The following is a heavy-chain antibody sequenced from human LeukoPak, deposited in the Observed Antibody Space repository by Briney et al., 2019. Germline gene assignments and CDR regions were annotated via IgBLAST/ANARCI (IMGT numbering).Heavy chain of an antibody. J-gene: IGHJ4*02. CDR3: AKDQVVVAATEVPEFDY. V-gene: IGHV3-23*01. CDR1: GFTFSSYA. D-gene: IGHD2-15*01. CDR2: ISGSGGST. Sequence: PGGSLRLSCAASGFTFSSYAMSWVRQAPGKGLGWVSAISGSGGSTYYADSVKGRYTISRDNSKTTLYLQMNSLRAEDTAVYYCAKDQVVVAATEVPEFDYWGQGTLVTVSS.